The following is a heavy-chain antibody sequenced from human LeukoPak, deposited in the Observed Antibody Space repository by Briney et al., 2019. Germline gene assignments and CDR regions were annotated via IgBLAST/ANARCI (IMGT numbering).Heavy chain of an antibody. D-gene: IGHD3-22*01. Sequence: PSETLSLTCTVSGGSISSSSYYWGWIRQPPGKGLEWIGSIYYSGSTYYNPSLKSRVTISVDTSKNQFSLKLSSVTAADTAVYYCARQPYYYDSSGYGAYDYWGQGTLVTVSS. J-gene: IGHJ4*02. CDR3: ARQPYYYDSSGYGAYDY. CDR1: GGSISSSSYY. V-gene: IGHV4-39*01. CDR2: IYYSGST.